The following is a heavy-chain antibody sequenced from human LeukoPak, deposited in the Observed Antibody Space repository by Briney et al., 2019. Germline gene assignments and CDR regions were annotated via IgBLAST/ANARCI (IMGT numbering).Heavy chain of an antibody. CDR1: GFTVSSNY. Sequence: GGSLRLSCAASGFTVSSNYMSWVRQAPGKGLEWVSVIYSGGSTYYADSVKGRFTISRDNSKNTLYLQMNSLRAEDTAMYYCARGGYSSSWYVSDYWGQGTLVTVSS. CDR3: ARGGYSSSWYVSDY. V-gene: IGHV3-66*01. J-gene: IGHJ4*02. CDR2: IYSGGST. D-gene: IGHD6-13*01.